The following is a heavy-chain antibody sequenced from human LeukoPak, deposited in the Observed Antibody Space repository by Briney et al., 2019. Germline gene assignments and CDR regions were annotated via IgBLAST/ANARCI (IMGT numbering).Heavy chain of an antibody. Sequence: APVKVSCKASGYTFTSYYMHWVRQAPGQGLEWMGIINPSGGSTSYAQKFQGRGTMTRDTSTSTVYMELSSLRSEDTAVYYCARMTHDYSNNVYFDYWGQGTLVTVSS. V-gene: IGHV1-46*03. D-gene: IGHD4-11*01. CDR1: GYTFTSYY. J-gene: IGHJ4*02. CDR2: INPSGGST. CDR3: ARMTHDYSNNVYFDY.